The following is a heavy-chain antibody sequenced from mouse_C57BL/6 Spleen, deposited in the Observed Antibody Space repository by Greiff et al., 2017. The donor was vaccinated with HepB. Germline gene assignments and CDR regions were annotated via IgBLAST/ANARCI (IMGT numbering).Heavy chain of an antibody. Sequence: QVQLQQSGPGLVQPSQSLSITCTVSGFSLTSYGVHWVRQSPGKGLEWLGVIWRGGSTDYNAAFMSRLSITKDNSKSQVFFTMNSLQADDTAIYYCAKNEGWGGYYYFDYWGQGTTLTVSS. CDR3: AKNEGWGGYYYFDY. CDR2: IWRGGST. CDR1: GFSLTSYG. D-gene: IGHD2-3*01. J-gene: IGHJ2*01. V-gene: IGHV2-5*01.